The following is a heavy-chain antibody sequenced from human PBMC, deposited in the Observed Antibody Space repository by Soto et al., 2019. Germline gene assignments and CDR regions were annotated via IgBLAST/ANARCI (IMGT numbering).Heavy chain of an antibody. V-gene: IGHV1-46*01. CDR2: INPSGGST. J-gene: IGHJ4*02. D-gene: IGHD3-22*01. Sequence: ASVKVSCKASGYTFTSSYIHWVRQAPGQGLEWMGIINPSGGSTSYAQKFQGRVTMTTDTSMNTLYLQMNSLRAEDTAVYYCAKGKERDYYDSSGPVWGQGTLVTVSS. CDR1: GYTFTSSY. CDR3: AKGKERDYYDSSGPV.